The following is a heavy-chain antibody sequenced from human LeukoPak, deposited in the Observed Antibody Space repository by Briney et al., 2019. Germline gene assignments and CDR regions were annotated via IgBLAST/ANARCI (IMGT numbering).Heavy chain of an antibody. V-gene: IGHV4-59*01. CDR3: ARSNGDYVGGYWFDP. J-gene: IGHJ5*02. CDR2: MYYSGST. D-gene: IGHD4-17*01. CDR1: GGSLSSFY. Sequence: SETLSLTCTVSGGSLSSFYWRWIRHPPGGGRGWIGYMYYSGSTTYNRYLKSRITISVDTSKTQYSLKLSSVTAADTAVYYGARSNGDYVGGYWFDPWGQRTLVTVST.